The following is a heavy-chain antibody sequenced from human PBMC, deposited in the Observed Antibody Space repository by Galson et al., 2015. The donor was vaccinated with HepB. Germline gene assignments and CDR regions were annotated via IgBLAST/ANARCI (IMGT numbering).Heavy chain of an antibody. CDR3: ARWDYGDYVAWFDP. CDR2: IIPIFGTA. CDR1: GGTFSSYA. V-gene: IGHV1-69*13. J-gene: IGHJ5*02. D-gene: IGHD4-17*01. Sequence: SVKVSCKASGGTFSSYAISWVRQAPGQGLEWMGGIIPIFGTANYAQKFQGRVTITADESTSTAYMELSSLRSEDTAVYYCARWDYGDYVAWFDPWGQGTLVTVSS.